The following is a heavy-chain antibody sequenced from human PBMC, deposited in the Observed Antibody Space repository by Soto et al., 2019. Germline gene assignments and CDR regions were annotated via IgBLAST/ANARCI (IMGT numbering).Heavy chain of an antibody. V-gene: IGHV4-31*03. Sequence: SETLSLTCTVSGGSISSGGYYWSWIRQHPGKGLEWIGYIYYSGSTYYNPSLKSRVTISVDTSKNQFSLKLSSVTAADTAVYYCARDEYGSGSYYTPYWGQGTLVTVSS. CDR2: IYYSGST. CDR3: ARDEYGSGSYYTPY. J-gene: IGHJ4*02. CDR1: GGSISSGGYY. D-gene: IGHD3-10*01.